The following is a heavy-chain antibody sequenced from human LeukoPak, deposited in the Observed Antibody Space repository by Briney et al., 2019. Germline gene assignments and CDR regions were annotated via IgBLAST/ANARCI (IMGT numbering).Heavy chain of an antibody. J-gene: IGHJ4*02. CDR3: TGSLGYCSGGSCYGPDY. D-gene: IGHD2-15*01. CDR1: GLTFSGSA. Sequence: GGSLRLSCTASGLTFSGSAVHWVRQASGKGLEWVGRIRSKANGDATAYAASVKGRFTISRDDSKNTAYLQMNSLKTEDTAVYYCTGSLGYCSGGSCYGPDYWGQGALVTVSS. V-gene: IGHV3-73*01. CDR2: IRSKANGDAT.